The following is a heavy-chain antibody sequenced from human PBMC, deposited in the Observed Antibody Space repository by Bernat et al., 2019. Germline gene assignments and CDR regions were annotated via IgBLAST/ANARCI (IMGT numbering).Heavy chain of an antibody. D-gene: IGHD6-19*01. CDR1: GFTFDDYG. Sequence: EVQLVESGGGVVRPGGSLRLSCAASGFTFDDYGMSWVRQAPGKGLEWVSGINWNGGSTGYADSVKGRFTISRDNAKNSLYLQMNSLRAEDTALYYCAGSPRIAVAGTWGYFDYWGQGTLVTVSS. CDR3: AGSPRIAVAGTWGYFDY. CDR2: INWNGGST. V-gene: IGHV3-20*04. J-gene: IGHJ4*02.